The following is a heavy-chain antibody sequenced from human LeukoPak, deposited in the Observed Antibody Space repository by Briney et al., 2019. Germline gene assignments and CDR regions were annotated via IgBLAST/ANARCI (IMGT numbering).Heavy chain of an antibody. V-gene: IGHV3-48*01. CDR1: GFTFSTYS. D-gene: IGHD2-15*01. Sequence: SGGSLRLSCAASGFTFSTYSMNWVRQAPGKGLEWVSYISSSSSTIYYADSVKGRFTISRDNSKNSLSLQMNSLRAEDTAVYYCAKDKYCSGGGCYSYYFQHWGQGTLVTVSS. CDR3: AKDKYCSGGGCYSYYFQH. J-gene: IGHJ1*01. CDR2: ISSSSSTI.